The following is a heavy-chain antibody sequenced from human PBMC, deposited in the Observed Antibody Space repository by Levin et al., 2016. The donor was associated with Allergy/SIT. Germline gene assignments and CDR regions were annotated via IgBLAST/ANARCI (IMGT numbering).Heavy chain of an antibody. V-gene: IGHV4-31*11. Sequence: SETLSLTCGVSGASVSTAGHFWSWFRRHPQKGLEWIGQIFYSGTTHYNPSLKSRVLISQDVSKNEFSLKLTSVTAADTAIYYCARFCNGYSCYSYGVDYWGRGTQVTGLL. J-gene: IGHJ4*02. CDR2: IFYSGTT. CDR3: ARFCNGYSCYSYGVDY. D-gene: IGHD5-12*01. CDR1: GASVSTAGHF.